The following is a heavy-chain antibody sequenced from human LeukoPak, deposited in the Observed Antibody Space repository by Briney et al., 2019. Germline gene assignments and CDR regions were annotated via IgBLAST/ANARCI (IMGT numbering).Heavy chain of an antibody. D-gene: IGHD3-22*01. CDR2: INPNSGGT. Sequence: ASVKVSCKASGYTFTGYYMHWVRQAPGQGLEWMGWINPNSGGTNYAQKFQGRVTMTRDTSISTAYMELSRLRSDDTAVYYCARRAYPEYYDSSVHYMDVWGKGTTVTISS. CDR1: GYTFTGYY. V-gene: IGHV1-2*02. CDR3: ARRAYPEYYDSSVHYMDV. J-gene: IGHJ6*03.